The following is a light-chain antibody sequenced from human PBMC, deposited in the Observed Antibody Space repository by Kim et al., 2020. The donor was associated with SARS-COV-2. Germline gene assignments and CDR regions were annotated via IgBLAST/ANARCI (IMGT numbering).Light chain of an antibody. CDR2: DAS. CDR3: QQYSNLIT. V-gene: IGKV3-11*01. J-gene: IGKJ5*01. Sequence: ALSPGERATLSCWASQSVSSCLAWYKQKPGQAPRLLVYDASNRATGIPARFSGSGSETDFTLTISSLEPEDFAVYYCQQYSNLITFGQGTRLEIK. CDR1: QSVSSC.